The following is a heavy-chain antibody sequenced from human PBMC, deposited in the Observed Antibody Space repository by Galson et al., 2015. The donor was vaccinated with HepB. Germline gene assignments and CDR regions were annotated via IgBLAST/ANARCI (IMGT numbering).Heavy chain of an antibody. CDR2: ISPDGSSR. CDR3: TRDSYFRRGDQWYYHGMDV. J-gene: IGHJ6*02. Sequence: SLRLSCAASGFTVDNYSRHWVRQAPGKGLVWVSRISPDGSSRAYADSVRGRPTISRDNAKNTLYLQMNSLRAEDTAVYYCTRDSYFRRGDQWYYHGMDVWGQGTTVTISS. D-gene: IGHD3-3*01. CDR1: GFTVDNYS. V-gene: IGHV3-74*01.